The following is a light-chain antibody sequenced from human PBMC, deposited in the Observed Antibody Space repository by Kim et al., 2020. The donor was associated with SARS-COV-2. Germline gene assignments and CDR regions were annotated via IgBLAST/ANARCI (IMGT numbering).Light chain of an antibody. V-gene: IGKV3-20*01. Sequence: EIVLTQSPGTLSLSPWERATLSCRASQTVTSNYLAWYQQKPGQAPRLLIYGASSRATGIPDRFSGSGSGTDFTLTISRLEPEDFAVYYCQQYGSSPATFGQGTKVDIK. CDR3: QQYGSSPAT. CDR1: QTVTSNY. CDR2: GAS. J-gene: IGKJ1*01.